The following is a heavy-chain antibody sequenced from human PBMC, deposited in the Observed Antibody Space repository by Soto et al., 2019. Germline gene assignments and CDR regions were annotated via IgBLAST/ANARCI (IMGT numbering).Heavy chain of an antibody. J-gene: IGHJ4*02. CDR2: ISAYDGNT. V-gene: IGHV1-18*01. CDR1: GYTFTSYG. Sequence: QVQLVQSGAEVKKPGASVKVSCKASGYTFTSYGISWVRQAPGQGLEWMGWISAYDGNTNSAQKLQGRVTMTTDPSTSTAYMELRSLRSDDTAVYYCARADIVVVPAATTFDYWGQGTLVTVSS. D-gene: IGHD2-2*01. CDR3: ARADIVVVPAATTFDY.